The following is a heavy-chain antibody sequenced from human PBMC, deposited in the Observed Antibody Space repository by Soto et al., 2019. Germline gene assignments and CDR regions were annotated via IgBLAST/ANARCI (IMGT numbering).Heavy chain of an antibody. CDR1: GGSFIGYY. D-gene: IGHD2-2*01. CDR2: INHSGST. Sequence: SETLSLTCAVYGGSFIGYYWSWILQPPGKGLEWIGEINHSGSTNYNPSLKSRVTISVDTSKNQFSLKLSSVTAADTAVYYCARWACSSTSCLSYYYYYYMDVWGKGTTVTVSS. CDR3: ARWACSSTSCLSYYYYYYMDV. J-gene: IGHJ6*03. V-gene: IGHV4-34*01.